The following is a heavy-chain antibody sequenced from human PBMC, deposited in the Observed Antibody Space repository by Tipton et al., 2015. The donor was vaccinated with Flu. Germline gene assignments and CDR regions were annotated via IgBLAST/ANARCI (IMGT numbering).Heavy chain of an antibody. CDR2: INYDGSTI. Sequence: SLRLSCAASGFTLSGYYMSWIRQAPGKGLEWVANINYDGSTIYYVDSVKGRFTISRDNAKTSLYLQMNNLRAEDTAVYYCTRRLVEDWGQGTQVTVSS. CDR3: TRRLVED. V-gene: IGHV3-7*01. CDR1: GFTLSGYY. J-gene: IGHJ4*02.